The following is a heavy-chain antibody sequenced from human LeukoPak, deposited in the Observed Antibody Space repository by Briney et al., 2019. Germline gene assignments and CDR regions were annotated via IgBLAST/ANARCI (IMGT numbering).Heavy chain of an antibody. J-gene: IGHJ4*02. V-gene: IGHV3-30*18. D-gene: IGHD3-9*01. CDR3: AKDRDILTGYLDY. CDR2: ISYDGSNK. CDR1: GFTFSRYG. Sequence: GRSLRLSCAASGFTFSRYGMHCVRQAPGKGLEWVAVISYDGSNKYYVDSVKGRFTISKDNSKNTLYLQMNSLRAEDTAVYYCAKDRDILTGYLDYWGQGTLVTVSS.